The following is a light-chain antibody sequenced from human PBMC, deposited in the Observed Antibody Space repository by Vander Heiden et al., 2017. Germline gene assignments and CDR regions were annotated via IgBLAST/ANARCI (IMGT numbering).Light chain of an antibody. CDR1: QSISRW. J-gene: IGKJ2*01. V-gene: IGKV1-5*03. CDR3: QQYNNYTYLYT. CDR2: KAS. Sequence: DIQMTQSPSTLSASVGDRVTITCRASQSISRWLALYQQKPGKAPKLLIYKASALESGVPSRFSGSGSGTEFTLTISRLQPDDFATYYCQQYNNYTYLYTFGQGTKLEIK.